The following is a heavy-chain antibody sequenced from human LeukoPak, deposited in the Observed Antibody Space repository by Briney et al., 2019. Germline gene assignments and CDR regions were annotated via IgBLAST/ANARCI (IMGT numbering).Heavy chain of an antibody. V-gene: IGHV1-18*01. J-gene: IGHJ4*02. D-gene: IGHD4-17*01. CDR1: GYNFISYG. CDR3: ARDYGDYGVDY. Sequence: ASVKVSCKASGYNFISYGISWVRQAPGQGLEWMGWTSPNNGNTNYAPNVQGRVTMTTDTSTSTAYMELRSLGSDDTAVYYCARDYGDYGVDYWGQGTLVTVSS. CDR2: TSPNNGNT.